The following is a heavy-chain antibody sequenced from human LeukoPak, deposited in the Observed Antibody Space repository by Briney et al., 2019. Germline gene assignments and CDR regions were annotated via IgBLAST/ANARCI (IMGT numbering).Heavy chain of an antibody. V-gene: IGHV4-34*01. D-gene: IGHD3-10*01. J-gene: IGHJ4*02. CDR1: GGSFGGYY. CDR2: INHSGST. CDR3: AKVQGEFSRGLVITDF. Sequence: SETLSLTCAVYGGSFGGYYWSWIRQPPGKGLEWIGEINHSGSTNYNPSLKSRVTISVDTSNNQFSVKLSSVAAADTAVYYWAKVQGEFSRGLVITDFWGQGTRVTVSS.